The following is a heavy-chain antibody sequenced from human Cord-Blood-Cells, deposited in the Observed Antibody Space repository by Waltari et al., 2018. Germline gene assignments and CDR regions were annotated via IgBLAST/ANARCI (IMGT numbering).Heavy chain of an antibody. CDR3: ARVDGKYSGSYYYYYGMDV. V-gene: IGHV1-69*01. CDR1: GGTFSSYA. J-gene: IGHJ6*02. Sequence: QVQLVQSGAEVKTPGSSVNVSCKASGGTFSSYAISWVRQAPGHGLEWMGGIIPIFGTANYAQKFQGRVTITADESTSTAYMELSSLRSEDTAVYYCARVDGKYSGSYYYYYGMDVWGQGTTVTVSS. CDR2: IIPIFGTA. D-gene: IGHD1-26*01.